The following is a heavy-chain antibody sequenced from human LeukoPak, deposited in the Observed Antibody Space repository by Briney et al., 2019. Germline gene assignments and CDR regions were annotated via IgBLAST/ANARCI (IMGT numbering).Heavy chain of an antibody. CDR1: GASISDYY. Sequence: TLSLTCTVSGASISDYYWSWIRQHPGKGLEWIGYVYYSGSTYYNPSLKSRVTISVDTSKNQFSLKLSYVTAADTAVYYCARDQTSITFGGVIVSGAFDIWGQGTMVTVSS. CDR2: VYYSGST. J-gene: IGHJ3*02. D-gene: IGHD3-16*02. CDR3: ARDQTSITFGGVIVSGAFDI. V-gene: IGHV4-31*03.